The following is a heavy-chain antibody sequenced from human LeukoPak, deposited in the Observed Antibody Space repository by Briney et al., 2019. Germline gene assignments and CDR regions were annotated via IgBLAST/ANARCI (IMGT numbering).Heavy chain of an antibody. CDR2: ISGSGGST. Sequence: GGSLRLSCAASGFTFSSYAMSWVRQAPGKGLEWVSGISGSGGSTHYADSVKDRFTISRDNSKNALYLQMNSLRAEDTAVYYCAKETVVVVAATPDAFDIWGQGTMVTVSS. CDR3: AKETVVVVAATPDAFDI. D-gene: IGHD2-15*01. J-gene: IGHJ3*02. CDR1: GFTFSSYA. V-gene: IGHV3-23*01.